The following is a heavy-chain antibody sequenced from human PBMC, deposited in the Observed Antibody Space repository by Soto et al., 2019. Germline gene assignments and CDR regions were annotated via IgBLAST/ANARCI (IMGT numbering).Heavy chain of an antibody. CDR3: ARDWSGYDS. CDR2: IWYDGSNK. Sequence: QVQLVESGGGVVQPGRSLRLSCAASGFTFSSYGMHWVRQAPGKGLEWVAVIWYDGSNKYYADSVKGRFTISRDNSKNTLYLQMNSLRAEDTAVYYCARDWSGYDSWGQGTLVTVSS. V-gene: IGHV3-33*01. CDR1: GFTFSSYG. D-gene: IGHD5-12*01. J-gene: IGHJ4*02.